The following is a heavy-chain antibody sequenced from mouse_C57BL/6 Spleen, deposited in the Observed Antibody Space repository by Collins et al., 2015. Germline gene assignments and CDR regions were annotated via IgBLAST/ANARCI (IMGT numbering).Heavy chain of an antibody. J-gene: IGHJ3*01. CDR1: GYAFSSYW. Sequence: QVQLQQSGAELVKPGASVKISCKASGYAFSSYWMNWVRQRPGKGLEWIGQIYPGDGDTNYNGKFKDKTTLTADKSSSTVYMQLSSLTSEDSAVYFCARGAYWGQGTLVTVSA. CDR2: IYPGDGDT. CDR3: ARGAY. V-gene: IGHV1-80*01.